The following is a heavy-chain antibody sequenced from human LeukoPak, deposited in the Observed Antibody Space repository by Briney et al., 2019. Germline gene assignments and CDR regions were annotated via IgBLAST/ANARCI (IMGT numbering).Heavy chain of an antibody. D-gene: IGHD1-1*01. Sequence: SETLSLTCAVYGGSFSAYYWSWIRQSPGKGLEWIAEINHRGDTNYNPSVKSRVSISVDTSKDQFSLKVTSLTAADTAVYYCARGPTISETGYFDYWGQGTLVTVSS. V-gene: IGHV4-34*01. CDR2: INHRGDT. CDR3: ARGPTISETGYFDY. CDR1: GGSFSAYY. J-gene: IGHJ4*03.